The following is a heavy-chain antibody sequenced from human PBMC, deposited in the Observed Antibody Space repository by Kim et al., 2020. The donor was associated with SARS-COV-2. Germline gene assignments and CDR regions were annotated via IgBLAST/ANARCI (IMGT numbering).Heavy chain of an antibody. V-gene: IGHV6-1*01. CDR2: TYYRSKWYN. D-gene: IGHD2-2*02. J-gene: IGHJ4*02. Sequence: SQTLSLTCAISGDSVSSNRAAWYWIRQSPSRGLEWLVRTYYRSKWYNDYAVSVKCRITINPDTSKNQFSLQLNSVTPGDTSLDYCAREYTHPVLDYWGQGTLVTVSS. CDR1: GDSVSSNRAA. CDR3: AREYTHPVLDY.